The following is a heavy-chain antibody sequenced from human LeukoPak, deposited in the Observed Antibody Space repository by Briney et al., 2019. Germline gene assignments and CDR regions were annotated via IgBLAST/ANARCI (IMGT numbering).Heavy chain of an antibody. CDR1: GFTFSSYW. CDR2: INSDGSST. D-gene: IGHD4-17*01. Sequence: PGGSLRLSCAASGFTFSSYWMHWVRQAPGKGLVWVSRINSDGSSTSYADSVKGRFTISGDNAKNTLYLQMNSLRAEDTAVYYCARDGGTTVTTFHWGQGTLVTVSS. V-gene: IGHV3-74*01. CDR3: ARDGGTTVTTFH. J-gene: IGHJ4*02.